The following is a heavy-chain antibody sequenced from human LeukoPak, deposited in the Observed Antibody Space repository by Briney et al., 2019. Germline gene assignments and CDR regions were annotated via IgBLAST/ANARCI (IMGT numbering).Heavy chain of an antibody. J-gene: IGHJ3*02. CDR2: INHSGST. D-gene: IGHD1-26*01. V-gene: IGHV4-34*01. CDR3: AKDFPGGSYEDDVFDI. Sequence: SETLSLTCAVYGGSFSGYYWSWSRQPPGKGLEWIGEINHSGSTNYNPSLKSRVTISVDTSKNQFSLKLSSVTAADTAVYYCAKDFPGGSYEDDVFDIWGQGTMVTVSS. CDR1: GGSFSGYY.